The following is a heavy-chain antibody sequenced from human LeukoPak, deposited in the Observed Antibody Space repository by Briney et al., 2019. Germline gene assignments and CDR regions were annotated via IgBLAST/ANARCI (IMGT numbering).Heavy chain of an antibody. CDR1: GFTFRSYA. V-gene: IGHV3-23*01. CDR2: ISGSGGST. CDR3: AKDRGIAVAITYFDY. D-gene: IGHD6-19*01. J-gene: IGHJ4*02. Sequence: GGSLRLSCAASGFTFRSYAMSGVRQAPGKGLEGVSAISGSGGSTYYADSVKGRFTISRDNSKNTLYLQMNSLRAEDTAVYYCAKDRGIAVAITYFDYWGQGTLVTVSS.